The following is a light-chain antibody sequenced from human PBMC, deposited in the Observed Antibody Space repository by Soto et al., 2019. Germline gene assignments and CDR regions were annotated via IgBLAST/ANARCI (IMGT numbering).Light chain of an antibody. CDR2: DVS. V-gene: IGLV2-14*01. CDR1: SRDVGGYNY. CDR3: SSYTSSSTPVV. J-gene: IGLJ2*01. Sequence: QSVLTQPASVSGSPGQSITISCTGTSRDVGGYNYVSWYQQHPGKAPKLMIYDVSNRHSGVSNRFSGSQSGNTASLTISGLQPEYGCDYYCSSYTSSSTPVVFGGGTKLTVL.